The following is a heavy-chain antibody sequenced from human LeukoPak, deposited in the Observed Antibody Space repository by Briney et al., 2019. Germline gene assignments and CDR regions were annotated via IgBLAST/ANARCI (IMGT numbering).Heavy chain of an antibody. Sequence: PGGSLRHSCAASGVTFSTYGMHWVRQAPGKGLEWVAVISFDGNNQYYADSVTGRFTISRDNSKNTLYLQMSGLRTEDTAVYYCALVPRYSTTWSTFDYWGQGTLVTVSS. D-gene: IGHD6-13*01. J-gene: IGHJ4*02. V-gene: IGHV3-30*03. CDR3: ALVPRYSTTWSTFDY. CDR1: GVTFSTYG. CDR2: ISFDGNNQ.